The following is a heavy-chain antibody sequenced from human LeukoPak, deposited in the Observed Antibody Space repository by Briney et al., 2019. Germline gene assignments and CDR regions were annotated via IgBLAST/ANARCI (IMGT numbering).Heavy chain of an antibody. D-gene: IGHD3-10*01. Sequence: GGSLRLSCAASGFTFSSYSMNWVRQAPGKGLEWVSYISSSSSTIYYADSVKGRFTISRDNAKNSLYLQMNSLRDEDTAVYYCARVGPLWFGELFTPLPYYYYYGMDVWGQGTTVTVSS. CDR1: GFTFSSYS. J-gene: IGHJ6*02. CDR2: ISSSSSTI. V-gene: IGHV3-48*02. CDR3: ARVGPLWFGELFTPLPYYYYYGMDV.